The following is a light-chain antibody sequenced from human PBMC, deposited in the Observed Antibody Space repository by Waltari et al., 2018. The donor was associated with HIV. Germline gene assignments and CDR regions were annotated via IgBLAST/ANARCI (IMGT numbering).Light chain of an antibody. CDR3: IQARQSTFT. CDR1: QSLLHRNGDNY. J-gene: IGKJ3*01. CDR2: LGS. V-gene: IGKV2-28*01. Sequence: DVVMTQSPISLSVSPGESASLSCRSSQSLLHRNGDNYLDWYFQKPGQSPQLLIYLGSIRAPGVPDRFSSAGSGTDFTLRISRVEPEDVGVYYCIQARQSTFTFGPGTKIEI.